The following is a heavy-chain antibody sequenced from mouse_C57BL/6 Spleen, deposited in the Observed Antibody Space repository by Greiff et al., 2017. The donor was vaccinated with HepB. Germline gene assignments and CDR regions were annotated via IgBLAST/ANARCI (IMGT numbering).Heavy chain of an antibody. CDR3: SRNPTAGVVSYFDD. CDR2: IWTGGGT. Sequence: QVQLKESGPGLVAPSQSLSITCTVSGFSLTSYAISWVRQPPGKGLEWLGVIWTGGGTNYNSALKSRLSISKDNTKSQVFLQMNSLQTDDTTRYYCSRNPTAGVVSYFDDWGTGTTLTVSS. D-gene: IGHD6-2*01. V-gene: IGHV2-9-1*01. CDR1: GFSLTSYA. J-gene: IGHJ2*01.